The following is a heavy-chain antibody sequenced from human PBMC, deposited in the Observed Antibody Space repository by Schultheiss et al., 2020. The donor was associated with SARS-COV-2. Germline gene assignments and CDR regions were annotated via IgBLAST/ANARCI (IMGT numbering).Heavy chain of an antibody. J-gene: IGHJ4*02. D-gene: IGHD3-10*01. CDR1: GGSISSGSYY. CDR3: ARARRVRGASTFDY. Sequence: GSLRLSCTVSGGSISSGSYYWSWIRQPPGKGLEWIGSIYYSGSTYYNPSLKSRVTISVDTSKNQFSLKLSSVTAADTAVYYCARARRVRGASTFDYWGQGTLVTVSS. V-gene: IGHV4-39*07. CDR2: IYYSGST.